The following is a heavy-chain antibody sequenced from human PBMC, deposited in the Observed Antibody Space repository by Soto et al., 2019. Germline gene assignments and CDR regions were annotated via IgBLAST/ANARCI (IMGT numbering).Heavy chain of an antibody. Sequence: EVQILESEGGLVQPGGSLRLSCAASGFTVSMSAMSWVRQAPGKGLEWVSTTGLNGRTTYYADSVKGRFTVSRDNSKNTLDLQMNSLRAEDTAVYYCATVHATSRSFDYWGQGTLVTVSS. CDR2: TGLNGRTT. CDR1: GFTVSMSA. D-gene: IGHD2-15*01. J-gene: IGHJ4*02. CDR3: ATVHATSRSFDY. V-gene: IGHV3-23*01.